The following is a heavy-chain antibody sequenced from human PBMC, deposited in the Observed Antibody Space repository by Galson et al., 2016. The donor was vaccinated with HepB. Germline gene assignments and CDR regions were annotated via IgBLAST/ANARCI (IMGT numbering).Heavy chain of an antibody. Sequence: SLRLSCAASGFPFSDYAMGWVRQAPGIGLEWVSGISGGGTTTYYADSVRGRFTISRDNSMNTVNLQMSSLRVEDTAIYYCAKLSRAESLGEFSSSGGQGTLVTVSS. CDR2: ISGGGTTT. J-gene: IGHJ4*02. CDR1: GFPFSDYA. CDR3: AKLSRAESLGEFSSS. V-gene: IGHV3-23*01. D-gene: IGHD3-16*02.